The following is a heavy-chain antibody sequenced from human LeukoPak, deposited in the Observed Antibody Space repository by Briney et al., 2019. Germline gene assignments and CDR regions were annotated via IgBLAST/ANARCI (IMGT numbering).Heavy chain of an antibody. Sequence: SETLSLTCTVSGYSISSGYYWGWIRQPPGKGLEWVANIYRDGNTYYNPSLKSRVTISVDTSKNQFSLKLSSVTAADTAVYYCARGRSSSWYLKGAFDYWGQGTLVTVSS. D-gene: IGHD6-13*01. J-gene: IGHJ4*02. CDR3: ARGRSSSWYLKGAFDY. CDR1: GYSISSGYY. V-gene: IGHV4-38-2*02. CDR2: IYRDGNT.